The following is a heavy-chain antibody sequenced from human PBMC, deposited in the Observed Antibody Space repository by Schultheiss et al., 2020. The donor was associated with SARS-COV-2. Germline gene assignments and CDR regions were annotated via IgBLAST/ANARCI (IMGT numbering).Heavy chain of an antibody. D-gene: IGHD3-9*01. J-gene: IGHJ3*02. Sequence: GGSLRLSCAASGFTFSNAWMSWVRQAPGKGLEWVSYISSSGSTIYYADSVKGRFTISRDNAKNSLYLQMNSLRAEDTAVYYCARDYDILTGYYNVDAFDIWGQGTMVTVSS. CDR1: GFTFSNAW. V-gene: IGHV3-11*04. CDR3: ARDYDILTGYYNVDAFDI. CDR2: ISSSGSTI.